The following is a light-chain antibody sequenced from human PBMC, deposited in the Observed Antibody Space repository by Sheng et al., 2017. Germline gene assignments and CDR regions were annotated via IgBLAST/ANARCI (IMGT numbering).Light chain of an antibody. CDR2: AAS. Sequence: DMQMTQSPFSLSASVGDTVTITCRASQDIRNYLAWYQQKPGKVPKLLIYAASTLQSGVPSRFSGSGSGTDFSLTISGLQPEDVASYYCQNYNSAPPWTFG. CDR3: QNYNSAPPWT. J-gene: IGKJ1*01. V-gene: IGKV1-27*01. CDR1: QDIRNY.